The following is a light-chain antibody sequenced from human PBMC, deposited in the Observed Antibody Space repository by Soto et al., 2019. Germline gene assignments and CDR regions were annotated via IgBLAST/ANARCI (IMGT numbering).Light chain of an antibody. CDR2: ANN. J-gene: IGLJ1*01. CDR3: QSYDSSLSASV. V-gene: IGLV1-40*01. CDR1: SSDIGAGYD. Sequence: QSVLTQPPSVSGAPGQRVTISCTGGSSDIGAGYDVHWYQQLPGTAPKVLIYANNNRPSGVPDRFSGSRSDTSASLAITGLQAEDEADYYCQSYDSSLSASVFGTGTKVT.